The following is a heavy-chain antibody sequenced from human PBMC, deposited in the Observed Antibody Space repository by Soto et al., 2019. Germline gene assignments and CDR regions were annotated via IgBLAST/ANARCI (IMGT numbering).Heavy chain of an antibody. J-gene: IGHJ4*02. CDR2: ISYDGSNK. V-gene: IGHV3-30*18. D-gene: IGHD3-3*01. Sequence: QVQLVESGGGVVQPGRALRLACAASGFTFSSYGMHWFLQAPGKGLEWVAVISYDGSNKYYADSVKGRFTISRDNSKNTLYLQMNSLRAEDTAVYYCAKATIADYDFWSGYQELDYWGQGTLVTVSS. CDR1: GFTFSSYG. CDR3: AKATIADYDFWSGYQELDY.